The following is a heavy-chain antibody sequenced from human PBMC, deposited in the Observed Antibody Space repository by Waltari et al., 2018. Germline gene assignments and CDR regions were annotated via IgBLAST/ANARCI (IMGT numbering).Heavy chain of an antibody. D-gene: IGHD1-26*01. Sequence: EVQLVESGGGLVKPGGSLRLSCAASGFTFSNAWMGWVRQAPGKGLEWVGRIKSKTDCGTTDYAAPVKGRFTISRDDSKNTLYLQMNSLKTEDTAVYYCTTEGGSGSYFNYWGQGTLVTVSS. V-gene: IGHV3-15*01. CDR3: TTEGGSGSYFNY. J-gene: IGHJ4*02. CDR1: GFTFSNAW. CDR2: IKSKTDCGTT.